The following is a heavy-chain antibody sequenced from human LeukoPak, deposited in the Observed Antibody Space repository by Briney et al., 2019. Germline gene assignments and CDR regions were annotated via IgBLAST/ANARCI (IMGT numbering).Heavy chain of an antibody. CDR2: ISSRSSYI. CDR1: GFTFSSYS. CDR3: ARRATTERGHSYGLDF. D-gene: IGHD5-18*01. J-gene: IGHJ4*02. V-gene: IGHV3-21*01. Sequence: TGGSLRLSCAASGFTFSSYSMNWVRQAPGKGLEWVSSISSRSSYIYYADSLSGRFTISRDNAKNSLYLQMNSLRAEDTAMYYCARRATTERGHSYGLDFWGQGTLVTVSS.